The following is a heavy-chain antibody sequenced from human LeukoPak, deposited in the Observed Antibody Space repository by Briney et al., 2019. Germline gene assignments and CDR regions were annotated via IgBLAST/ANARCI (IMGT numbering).Heavy chain of an antibody. Sequence: SETLSLTCTVSGGSISSYYWSWIRQPPGKGLEWIGYIYYSGSTNYDPSLKSRVTISVDTSKNQFSLKLSSVTAADTAVYYCARVGYYYDSSGYYDNWFDPWGQGTLVTVSS. CDR1: GGSISSYY. J-gene: IGHJ5*02. V-gene: IGHV4-59*01. CDR3: ARVGYYYDSSGYYDNWFDP. D-gene: IGHD3-22*01. CDR2: IYYSGST.